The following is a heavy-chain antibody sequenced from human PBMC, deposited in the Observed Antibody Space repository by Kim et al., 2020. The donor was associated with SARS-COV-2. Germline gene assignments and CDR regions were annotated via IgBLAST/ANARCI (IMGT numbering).Heavy chain of an antibody. J-gene: IGHJ6*02. CDR1: GYTFTSYG. Sequence: ASVKVSCKASGYTFTSYGISWVRQAPGQGLEWMGWISAYNGNTNYAQKLQGRVTMTTDTSTSTAYMELRSLRSDDTAVYYCARDRGVTMVRGAPYGMDVWGQGTTVTVSS. CDR2: ISAYNGNT. V-gene: IGHV1-18*01. CDR3: ARDRGVTMVRGAPYGMDV. D-gene: IGHD3-10*01.